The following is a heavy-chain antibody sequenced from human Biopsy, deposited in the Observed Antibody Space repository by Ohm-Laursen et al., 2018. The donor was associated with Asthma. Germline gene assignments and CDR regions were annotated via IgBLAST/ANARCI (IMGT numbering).Heavy chain of an antibody. CDR3: AKRRGYSGHDNDY. V-gene: IGHV3-30*18. CDR2: ISYDGNHK. D-gene: IGHD5-12*01. CDR1: GFTFGTYD. J-gene: IGHJ4*02. Sequence: SLRLSCSASGFTFGTYDMTWVRQAPGKGLEWVAVISYDGNHKFYEDSVKGRFTISRDNFKNTLYLQMNSLRTEDTAVYYCAKRRGYSGHDNDYWGQGTLVIVSS.